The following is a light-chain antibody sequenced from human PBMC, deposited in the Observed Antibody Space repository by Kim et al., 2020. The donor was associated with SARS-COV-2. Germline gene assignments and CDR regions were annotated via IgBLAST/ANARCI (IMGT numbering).Light chain of an antibody. J-gene: IGKJ2*03. V-gene: IGKV1-39*01. CDR3: QQSNITPFS. CDR2: AAS. Sequence: SASVGDRVTITCRASQSINTYLNWFQQKPGKAPKLLIYAASSLESGVQSRFSGSGFGTDFTLTISSLQCEDSATYYCQQSNITPFSFGQGTKLEI. CDR1: QSINTY.